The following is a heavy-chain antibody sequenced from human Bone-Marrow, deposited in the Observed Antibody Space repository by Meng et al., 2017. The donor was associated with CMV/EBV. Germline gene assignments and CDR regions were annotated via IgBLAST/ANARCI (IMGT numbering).Heavy chain of an antibody. V-gene: IGHV1-58*01. J-gene: IGHJ6*02. D-gene: IGHD2-2*01. Sequence: SVKVSCKASGFTFTSSAVQWVRQARGQRLEWIGWIVVGSGNTNYAQKFQERVTITRDMSTSTAYMELSSLRSEDTAVYYCASPELVPADPYYYYGMDVWGQGTTVTVSS. CDR2: IVVGSGNT. CDR1: GFTFTSSA. CDR3: ASPELVPADPYYYYGMDV.